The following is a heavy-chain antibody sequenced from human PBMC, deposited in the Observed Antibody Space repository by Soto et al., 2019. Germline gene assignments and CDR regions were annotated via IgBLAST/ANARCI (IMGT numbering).Heavy chain of an antibody. Sequence: HPGGSLRLSCAASGFTFSSYGMHWVRQAPGKGLEWVAVIWYDGSNKYYADSVKGRFTISRDNSKNTLYLQMNSLRAEDTAVYYCAREVPGGYFDYWGQGTLVTVSS. CDR1: GFTFSSYG. CDR3: AREVPGGYFDY. J-gene: IGHJ4*02. V-gene: IGHV3-33*01. D-gene: IGHD3-10*01. CDR2: IWYDGSNK.